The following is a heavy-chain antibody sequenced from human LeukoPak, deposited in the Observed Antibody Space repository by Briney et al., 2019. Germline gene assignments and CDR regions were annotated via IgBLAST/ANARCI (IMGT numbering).Heavy chain of an antibody. J-gene: IGHJ4*02. V-gene: IGHV3-23*01. Sequence: GGSLRLSCAASGFTFSSYAMSWVRQAPGKGLEWVSAISGSGGSTYYADSVKGRFTISRDNSKNTLYLQMNSLRAEDTAVYYCAKNGKLLRYFDWLGPYYFDYWGQGTLVTVSS. D-gene: IGHD3-9*01. CDR3: AKNGKLLRYFDWLGPYYFDY. CDR2: ISGSGGST. CDR1: GFTFSSYA.